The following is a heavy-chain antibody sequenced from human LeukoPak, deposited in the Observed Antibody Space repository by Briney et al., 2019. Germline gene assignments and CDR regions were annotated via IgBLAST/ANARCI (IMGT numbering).Heavy chain of an antibody. CDR3: AKFMSDYYYYYMDV. J-gene: IGHJ6*03. CDR1: GFTFSSYS. D-gene: IGHD3-16*01. V-gene: IGHV3-48*01. CDR2: VSSSSSTI. Sequence: GGSLRLSCAASGFTFSSYSMLWVRQAPGKGLEWVSYVSSSSSTIYYADSVKGRFTISRDNSKNTLYLQMNSLRAEDTAVYYCAKFMSDYYYYYMDVWGKGTTVTISS.